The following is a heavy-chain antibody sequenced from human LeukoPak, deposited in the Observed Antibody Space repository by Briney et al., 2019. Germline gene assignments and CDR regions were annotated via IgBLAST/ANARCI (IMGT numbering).Heavy chain of an antibody. J-gene: IGHJ3*02. CDR3: AGGVYDILLNPVDAFDI. CDR2: ISGSGGST. D-gene: IGHD3-9*01. Sequence: PGGSLRLSCAASGFTFSSYAMSWVRQAPGKGLEWVSAISGSGGSTYYADSVKGRFTISRDNSKNTPYLQMNSLRAEDTAVYYCAGGVYDILLNPVDAFDIWGQGTMVTVSS. V-gene: IGHV3-23*01. CDR1: GFTFSSYA.